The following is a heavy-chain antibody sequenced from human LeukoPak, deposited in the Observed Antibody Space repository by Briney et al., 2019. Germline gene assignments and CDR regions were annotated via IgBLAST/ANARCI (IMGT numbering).Heavy chain of an antibody. V-gene: IGHV3-33*01. CDR2: IWYDGSNK. J-gene: IGHJ6*02. CDR1: GFTFSSYG. Sequence: PPGRSLRLSCAASGFTFSSYGMHWVRQAPGKGLEWAAVIWYDGSNKYYADSVKGRFTISRDNSKNTLYLQMNSLRAEDTAVYYCAREAYSSSWYSYYYYGMDVWGQGTTVNVSS. CDR3: AREAYSSSWYSYYYYGMDV. D-gene: IGHD6-13*01.